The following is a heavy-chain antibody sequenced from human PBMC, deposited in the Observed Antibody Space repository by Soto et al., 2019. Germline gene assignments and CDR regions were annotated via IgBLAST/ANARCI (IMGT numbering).Heavy chain of an antibody. J-gene: IGHJ4*02. Sequence: GGSLRLSCAVSGFICSSYDMSWVRQAPGKGLEWVSTILVSGSTHYEDSVKGRFTISRDNSKNTLFLQVNGLRVDDTAVYYCGKDRYYDSRIIDSWGSGTLVTVSS. V-gene: IGHV3-23*01. CDR1: GFICSSYD. D-gene: IGHD3-22*01. CDR2: ILVSGST. CDR3: GKDRYYDSRIIDS.